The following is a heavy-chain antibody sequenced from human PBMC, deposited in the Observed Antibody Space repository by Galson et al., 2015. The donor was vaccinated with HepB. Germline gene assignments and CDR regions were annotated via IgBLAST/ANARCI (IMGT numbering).Heavy chain of an antibody. Sequence: SVKVSCKASGYTFTSYYMHWVRQAPGQGLEWMGIINPSGGSTSYAQKFQGRVTMTRDTSTSTVYMELSSLRSEDTAVYYCARDYPAEVSSGSGGDDAFDIWGQGTMVTVSS. J-gene: IGHJ3*02. CDR2: INPSGGST. CDR3: ARDYPAEVSSGSGGDDAFDI. D-gene: IGHD6-25*01. V-gene: IGHV1-46*01. CDR1: GYTFTSYY.